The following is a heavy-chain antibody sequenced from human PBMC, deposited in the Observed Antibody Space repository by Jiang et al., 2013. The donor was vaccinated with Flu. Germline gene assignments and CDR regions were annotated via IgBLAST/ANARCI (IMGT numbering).Heavy chain of an antibody. CDR2: INHSGST. J-gene: IGHJ3*02. CDR1: GGSFSGYY. D-gene: IGHD2-21*02. V-gene: IGHV4-34*01. CDR3: ARPGHIVVVTAIRTGAFDI. Sequence: LLKPSETLSLTCAVYGGSFSGYYWSWIRQPPGKGLEWIGEINHSGSTNYNPSLKSRVTISVDTSKNQFSLKLSSVTAADTAVYYCARPGHIVVVTAIRTGAFDIWGQGT.